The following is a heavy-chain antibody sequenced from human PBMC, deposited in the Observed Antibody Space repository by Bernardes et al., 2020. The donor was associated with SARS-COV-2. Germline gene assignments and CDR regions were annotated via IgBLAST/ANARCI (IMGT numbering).Heavy chain of an antibody. Sequence: GGSLRLSCAASGFTFSSYSMPWVRQAPGKGLEWVSTISGSGGSTYYADSVKGRFTISRDNSKNTLYLQMNSLRAEDTAVFYCAGYGSGSYKWFDPWGQGTLVTVSS. D-gene: IGHD3-10*01. V-gene: IGHV3-23*01. CDR3: AGYGSGSYKWFDP. CDR1: GFTFSSYS. J-gene: IGHJ5*02. CDR2: ISGSGGST.